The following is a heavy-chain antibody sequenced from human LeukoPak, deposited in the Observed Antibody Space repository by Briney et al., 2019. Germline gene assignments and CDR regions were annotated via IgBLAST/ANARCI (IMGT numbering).Heavy chain of an antibody. J-gene: IGHJ4*02. D-gene: IGHD2-2*01. CDR2: IYPGDSDT. CDR1: GYSFTSYW. CDR3: ARQVQYCGSATCKAHYFDY. V-gene: IGHV5-51*01. Sequence: GESLKISCKGSGYSFTSYWIGWVRQMPGKGLEWMGIIYPGDSDTRYSPSFQGQVTISADTSTATAYLQWSSLKTSDTAIYYCARQVQYCGSATCKAHYFDYWGQGTLVTVSP.